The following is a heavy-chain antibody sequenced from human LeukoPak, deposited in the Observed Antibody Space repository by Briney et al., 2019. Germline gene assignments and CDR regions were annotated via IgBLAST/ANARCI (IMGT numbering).Heavy chain of an antibody. D-gene: IGHD2-21*02. CDR2: ISSSGSTI. CDR1: GFTVSSNY. J-gene: IGHJ4*02. V-gene: IGHV3-11*01. CDR3: ARWVTIPGDY. Sequence: GGSLRLSRAASGFTVSSNYMSWVRQAPGKGLEWVSYISSSGSTIYYADSVKGRFTISRDNAKNSLYLQMNSLRTEDTAVYYCARWVTIPGDYWGQGTLVTVSS.